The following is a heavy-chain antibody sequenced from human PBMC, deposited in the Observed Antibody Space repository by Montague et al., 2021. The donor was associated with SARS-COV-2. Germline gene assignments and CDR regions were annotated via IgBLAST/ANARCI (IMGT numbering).Heavy chain of an antibody. D-gene: IGHD3-22*01. CDR1: GGSISSGSYY. J-gene: IGHJ2*01. CDR3: ARDPLHYYDSSGLLLDWYFDL. CDR2: IYTSGST. Sequence: TLSLTCTVSGGSISSGSYYRSWIRQPAGKGLEWIGRIYTSGSTNYNPSLKSRVTISVDTSKNQFSLKLSSVTAADTAVYYCARDPLHYYDSSGLLLDWYFDLWGRGTPVTVSS. V-gene: IGHV4-61*02.